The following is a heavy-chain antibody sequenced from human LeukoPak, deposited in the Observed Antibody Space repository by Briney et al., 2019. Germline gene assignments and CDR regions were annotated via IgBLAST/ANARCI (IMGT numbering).Heavy chain of an antibody. CDR2: ISYDGSNK. Sequence: GRSLRLSCAASGFTFSSYGMHWVRQAPGKGLEWLALISYDGSNKYYADSVKGRFTISRDNSKNTLYLQMNSLRVEDTAMYYCAKDRSSSWTWTIDYWGQGTLVTVSS. CDR3: AKDRSSSWTWTIDY. D-gene: IGHD6-13*01. CDR1: GFTFSSYG. J-gene: IGHJ4*02. V-gene: IGHV3-30*18.